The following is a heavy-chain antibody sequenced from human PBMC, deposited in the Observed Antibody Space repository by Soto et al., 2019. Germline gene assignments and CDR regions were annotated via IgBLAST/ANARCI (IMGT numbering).Heavy chain of an antibody. Sequence: QVQLVESGGGVGQPGRSLRLACAASGFTFSSYGMHWVRQAPGKGLEWVAVIWYDGSNKYYADSVKGRFTISRDNSKNSRYLQMNSLRAEDTAVYYCARDPVVSSGWVRGMDVWGQGTTVTVSS. CDR1: GFTFSSYG. CDR2: IWYDGSNK. V-gene: IGHV3-33*01. CDR3: ARDPVVSSGWVRGMDV. D-gene: IGHD6-19*01. J-gene: IGHJ6*02.